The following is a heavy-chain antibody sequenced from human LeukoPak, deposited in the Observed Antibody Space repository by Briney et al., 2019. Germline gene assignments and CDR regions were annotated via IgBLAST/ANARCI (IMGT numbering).Heavy chain of an antibody. CDR2: ISGSGGST. D-gene: IGHD2-8*01. CDR1: GFTFSNYA. V-gene: IGHV3-23*01. Sequence: GGSLRLACAASGFTFSNYAMSWVRQAPEKGLEWVSAISGSGGSTYYADSVKGRFTISRDNSKNTVYLQMNSLRAEDTAVYYCARLGGYRDCINGVCYYCDYWGQGTLVTVSS. CDR3: ARLGGYRDCINGVCYYCDY. J-gene: IGHJ4*02.